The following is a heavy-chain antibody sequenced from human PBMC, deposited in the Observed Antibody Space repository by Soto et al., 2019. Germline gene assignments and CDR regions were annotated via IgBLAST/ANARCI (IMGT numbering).Heavy chain of an antibody. D-gene: IGHD3-22*01. J-gene: IGHJ3*02. CDR1: GGSISSSRHY. CDR3: ARESADDSSGYYGTRGAFDI. Sequence: SETLSLTCTVSGGSISSSRHYWGWIRQPPGKGLEWIGSIHYSGSTYNNPSLRSRVSITVDTSKNQFSLKMSSVTAADTAVYYCARESADDSSGYYGTRGAFDIWGQGTMVTVSS. V-gene: IGHV4-39*02. CDR2: IHYSGST.